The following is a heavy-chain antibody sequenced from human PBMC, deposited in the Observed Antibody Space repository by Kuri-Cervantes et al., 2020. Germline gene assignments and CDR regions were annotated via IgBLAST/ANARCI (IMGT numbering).Heavy chain of an antibody. CDR1: GYTFTSYD. D-gene: IGHD3-16*02. CDR2: MNPNSGNT. V-gene: IGHV1-8*01. CDR3: ARAIGMGTYYYYGMDV. J-gene: IGHJ6*02. Sequence: SVKVSCKASGYTFTSYDINWVRQATGQGLEWMGWMNPNSGNTGYAQKFLGRVTMTRNTSISTAYMELSSLRSEDTAVYYCARAIGMGTYYYYGMDVWGQGTTVTVSS.